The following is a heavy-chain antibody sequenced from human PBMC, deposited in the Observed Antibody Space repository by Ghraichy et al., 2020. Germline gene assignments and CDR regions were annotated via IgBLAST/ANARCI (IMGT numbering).Heavy chain of an antibody. D-gene: IGHD4-17*01. Sequence: GGSLRLSCAASGFTFDDYAMHWVRQAPGKGLEWVSGISWNSGSIGYADSVKGRFTISRDNAKNSLYLQMNSLRAEDTALYYCAKDRSRAVTHSYWYFDLWGRGTLVTVSS. CDR1: GFTFDDYA. J-gene: IGHJ2*01. CDR2: ISWNSGSI. V-gene: IGHV3-9*01. CDR3: AKDRSRAVTHSYWYFDL.